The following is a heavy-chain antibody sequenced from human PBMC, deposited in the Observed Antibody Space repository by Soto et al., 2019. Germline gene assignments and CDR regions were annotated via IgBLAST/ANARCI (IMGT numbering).Heavy chain of an antibody. Sequence: SGTLALTCTVSGGSISSEYWSWIRQPPGKGPEWIGYIYYSGSTNCNPSLKSRITISVDTSKNQFSLKLNSVTAADTAVYYCARVRASFDYYDSSGYYYHSPSYFDYWGQGTLVTVSS. V-gene: IGHV4-59*01. CDR1: GGSISSEY. J-gene: IGHJ4*02. CDR3: ARVRASFDYYDSSGYYYHSPSYFDY. D-gene: IGHD3-22*01. CDR2: IYYSGST.